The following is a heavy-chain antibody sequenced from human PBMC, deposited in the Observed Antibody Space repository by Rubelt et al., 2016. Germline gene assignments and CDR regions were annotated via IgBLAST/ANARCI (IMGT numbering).Heavy chain of an antibody. V-gene: IGHV3-23*04. Sequence: EVQLVESGGGLVQPGGSLRLSCAASGFTFSSYAMSWVRQAPGKGREWVSAISGGSGSTYYAASEKGRFTISRVKSKNTLYVQRNSMRAEDTAVYYCAKVKTGTTGGVGIDYWGQGTLVTVSS. CDR3: AKVKTGTTGGVGIDY. J-gene: IGHJ4*02. CDR2: ISGGSGST. D-gene: IGHD1-1*01. CDR1: GFTFSSYA.